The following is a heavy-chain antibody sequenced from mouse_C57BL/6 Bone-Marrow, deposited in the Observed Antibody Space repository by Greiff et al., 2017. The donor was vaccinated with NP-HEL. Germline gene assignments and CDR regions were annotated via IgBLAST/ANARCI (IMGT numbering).Heavy chain of an antibody. D-gene: IGHD1-1*01. CDR2: IRSKSSNYAT. CDR1: GFTFNAYA. Sequence: VQLKESGGGLVQPKGSLKLSCAASGFTFNAYAMHWVRQAPGKGLEWVARIRSKSSNYATYYADSVKDRLTISRADSQSMLYLQMNNRNTEDKDMDYCERGDDYGSSPWFAYWGQGTLVTVSA. J-gene: IGHJ3*01. V-gene: IGHV10-3*01. CDR3: ERGDDYGSSPWFAY.